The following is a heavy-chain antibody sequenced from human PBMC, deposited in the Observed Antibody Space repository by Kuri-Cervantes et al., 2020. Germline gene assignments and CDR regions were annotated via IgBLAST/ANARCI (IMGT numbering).Heavy chain of an antibody. V-gene: IGHV4-59*13. D-gene: IGHD2-21*02. CDR2: IYYSGST. J-gene: IGHJ4*02. Sequence: SETLSLTRTVSGGSISSYYWSWIRQPPGKGLEWIGYIYYSGSTNYNPSLKSRVTISVDTSKNQFSLKLTSVTAADTAVYYCARSGSRVTATHSLGYWGQGTLVTVSS. CDR3: ARSGSRVTATHSLGY. CDR1: GGSISSYY.